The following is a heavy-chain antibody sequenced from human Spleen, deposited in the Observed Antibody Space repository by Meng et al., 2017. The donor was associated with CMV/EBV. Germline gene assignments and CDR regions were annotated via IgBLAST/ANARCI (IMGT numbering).Heavy chain of an antibody. D-gene: IGHD4-23*01. CDR3: ARSVAYYYYGMDV. Sequence: ASVKVSCKASGYTFTSYYMHWVRQAPGQGLEWMGIINPSGGSTSYAQKFQGRVTMTRDTSKNQFSLKLSSVTAADTAVYYCARSVAYYYYGMDVWGQGTTVTVSS. CDR2: INPSGGST. V-gene: IGHV1-46*01. J-gene: IGHJ6*02. CDR1: GYTFTSYY.